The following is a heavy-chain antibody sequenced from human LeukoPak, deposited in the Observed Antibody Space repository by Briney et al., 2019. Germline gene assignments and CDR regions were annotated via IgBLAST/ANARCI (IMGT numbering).Heavy chain of an antibody. CDR1: GGSISSYY. CDR2: IYTSGST. V-gene: IGHV4-4*07. J-gene: IGHJ4*02. D-gene: IGHD3-16*02. Sequence: SETLSLTCTVSGGSISSYYWSWIRQPAGKGLEWIGRIYTSGSTDYNPSLKSRVTMSVDTSKNQFSLKLSSVTAADTAVYYCARGRRVWGSYRPNFDYWGQGTLVTVSS. CDR3: ARGRRVWGSYRPNFDY.